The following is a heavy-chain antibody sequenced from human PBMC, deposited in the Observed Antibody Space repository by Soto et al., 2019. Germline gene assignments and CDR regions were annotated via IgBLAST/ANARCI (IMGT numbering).Heavy chain of an antibody. CDR1: GFSFSDYA. CDR3: AKGPDGSGYYHNWFDS. J-gene: IGHJ5*01. D-gene: IGHD3-22*01. V-gene: IGHV3-23*01. CDR2: IGRTGDSA. Sequence: EVHLLESGGALVQPGGSLTLSCAASGFSFSDYAMSWVRQAPGKGLEWVSSIGRTGDSAYYADSVKGRFAISRDRSKNRLSLQMNSLRVEDTAVYYCAKGPDGSGYYHNWFDSWGQGTLITVSS.